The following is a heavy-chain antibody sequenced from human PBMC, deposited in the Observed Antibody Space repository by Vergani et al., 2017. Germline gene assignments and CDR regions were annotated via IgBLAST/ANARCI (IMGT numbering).Heavy chain of an antibody. CDR2: IIPIFGTA. D-gene: IGHD4-17*01. J-gene: IGHJ4*02. CDR1: GGTFSSYA. CDR3: ARDRAYVDYGFLVWFDY. Sequence: QVQLVQSGAEVKKPGSSVKVSCKASGGTFSSYAISWVRQAPGQGLEWMGGIIPIFGTATYAKKFQGRVTITADESTSTAYMELSSLRSEDTSVYYCARDRAYVDYGFLVWFDYWGQGTLVTVSS. V-gene: IGHV1-69*01.